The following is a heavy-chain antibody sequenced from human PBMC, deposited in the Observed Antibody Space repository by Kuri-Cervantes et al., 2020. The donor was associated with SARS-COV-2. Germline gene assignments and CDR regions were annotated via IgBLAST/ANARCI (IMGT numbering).Heavy chain of an antibody. J-gene: IGHJ4*02. CDR2: IRYDGNIK. D-gene: IGHD2-15*01. Sequence: GGSLRLSCAASGFTFSSYAMSWVRQAPGKGLEWVAFIRYDGNIKYYSDSVKGRFTISRDNSKNTLYLQMNGLRHEDTAVYYCAKWGLGYCSGVSCYSQNANDYWGQGTLVTVSS. CDR3: AKWGLGYCSGVSCYSQNANDY. V-gene: IGHV3-30*02. CDR1: GFTFSSYA.